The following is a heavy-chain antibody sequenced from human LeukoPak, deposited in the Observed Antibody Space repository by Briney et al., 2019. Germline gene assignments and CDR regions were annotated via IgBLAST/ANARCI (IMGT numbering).Heavy chain of an antibody. J-gene: IGHJ4*02. D-gene: IGHD3-22*01. V-gene: IGHV3-23*01. Sequence: GGSLRLSCAVSGITLSNCGMSWVRQAPGKGLEWVAGISGGGGSTNYAGSVKGRFTISRDNRKNTLYLQMNSLRVEDTAVYFCAKRGVVIRVILVGFHKEAYYFDSWGQGALVTVSS. CDR2: ISGGGGST. CDR1: GITLSNCG. CDR3: AKRGVVIRVILVGFHKEAYYFDS.